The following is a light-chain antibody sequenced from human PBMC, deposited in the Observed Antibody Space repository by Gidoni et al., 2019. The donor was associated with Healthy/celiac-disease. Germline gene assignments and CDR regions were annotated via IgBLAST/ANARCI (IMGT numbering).Light chain of an antibody. V-gene: IGKV4-1*01. CDR1: QSVLYSSNNKIY. Sequence: DIVMTQSPDSLAVSLGERATINCKSSQSVLYSSNNKIYLAWYQQKPGQTPKLLIYWASTRESGVPDRFSGSGSGTDFTLTISSLQAEDVAVYYCQQYYSTPYTFGQGTKLEIK. CDR3: QQYYSTPYT. CDR2: WAS. J-gene: IGKJ2*01.